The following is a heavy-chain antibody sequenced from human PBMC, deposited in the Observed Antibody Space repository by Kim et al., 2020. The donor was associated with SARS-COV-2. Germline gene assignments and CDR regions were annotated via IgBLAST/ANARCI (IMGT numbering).Heavy chain of an antibody. D-gene: IGHD1-26*01. V-gene: IGHV3-30*07. Sequence: YADTAKGRFTIARDNSKNTLYLQMNGLRAEDTAVYFCAREGGTVGSTFDYWGQGTLVTVSS. CDR3: AREGGTVGSTFDY. J-gene: IGHJ4*02.